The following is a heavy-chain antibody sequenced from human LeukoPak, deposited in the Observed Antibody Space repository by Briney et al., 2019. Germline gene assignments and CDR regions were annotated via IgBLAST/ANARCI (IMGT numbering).Heavy chain of an antibody. CDR1: GGSISSYY. V-gene: IGHV4-59*01. CDR2: ISYTGST. Sequence: PSETLSLTCTVSGGSISSYYWSWMRQPPGKGLEWIGYISYTGSTNYNPSLQSRVTISVDTSKNQFSLKLSSVTAADTAVYYCARDQGLNFDYWGQGTLVTVSS. D-gene: IGHD6-19*01. CDR3: ARDQGLNFDY. J-gene: IGHJ4*02.